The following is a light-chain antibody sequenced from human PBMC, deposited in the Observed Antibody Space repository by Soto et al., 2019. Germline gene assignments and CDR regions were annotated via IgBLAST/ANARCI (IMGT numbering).Light chain of an antibody. CDR2: GAS. J-gene: IGKJ5*01. CDR3: QQYDDWLRLT. V-gene: IGKV3-20*01. CDR1: QSVSSSY. Sequence: EIVLTQSPGILSLSPGERATLSCRASQSVSSSYLAWYQQKPGQAPRLLIYGASSRATGIPDRFSGSGSGTEFNLTISSLQSEDFAVYFCQQYDDWLRLTFGGGTRLEIK.